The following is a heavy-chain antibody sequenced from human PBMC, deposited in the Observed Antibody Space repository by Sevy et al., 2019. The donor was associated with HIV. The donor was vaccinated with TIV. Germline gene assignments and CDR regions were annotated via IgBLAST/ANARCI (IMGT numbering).Heavy chain of an antibody. Sequence: GGSLRLSCAASGFTFSKYSMSWVRQPPGKGLEWVSTLSFGCGELNKADPVKGRFTISRDNSKSSVYLQMNNLRPEDTAVYYCAREGCTKPHDYWGQGTLVTVSS. J-gene: IGHJ4*02. CDR2: LSFGCGEL. V-gene: IGHV3-23*01. CDR3: AREGCTKPHDY. D-gene: IGHD2-8*01. CDR1: GFTFSKYS.